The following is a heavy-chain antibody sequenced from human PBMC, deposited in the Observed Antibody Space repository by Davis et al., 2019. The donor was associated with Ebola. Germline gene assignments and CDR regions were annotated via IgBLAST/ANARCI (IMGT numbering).Heavy chain of an antibody. V-gene: IGHV1-69*04. Sequence: AASVKVSCNASAGTFSTYDINWVRQAPGQGLEWMGRIIPMVGTATYAQKFQGRVTITADKSTSTAYMEMSGLRSEDTAVYYCARDLGRYDDHWGQGTLVTVSS. D-gene: IGHD1-26*01. CDR3: ARDLGRYDDH. CDR2: IIPMVGTA. CDR1: AGTFSTYD. J-gene: IGHJ4*02.